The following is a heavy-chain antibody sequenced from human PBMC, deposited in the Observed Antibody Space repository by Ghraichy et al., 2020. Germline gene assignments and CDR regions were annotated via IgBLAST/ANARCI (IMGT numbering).Heavy chain of an antibody. Sequence: SETLSLTCSVSDGSISSYYWSWIRQPPGKGLEWIGYIYISGSTNYNPSYNPSLKSRVTISVDTSKNQFSLKMSSVTAADTAMYYCARHAFEYCNNGVCWGPYDYWGQGTLVIVSS. CDR3: ARHAFEYCNNGVCWGPYDY. D-gene: IGHD2-8*01. V-gene: IGHV4-4*09. CDR1: DGSISSYY. J-gene: IGHJ4*02. CDR2: IYISGST.